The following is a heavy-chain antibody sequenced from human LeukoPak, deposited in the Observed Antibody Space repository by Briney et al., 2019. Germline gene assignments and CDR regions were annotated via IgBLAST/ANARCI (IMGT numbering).Heavy chain of an antibody. Sequence: GGSLRLSCAASGFTFSNYGMHWVRQAPGKGLEWVTFIRHDVNNKYYADSVKGRFTISRDNTKNTLYLQMHSLRTEDTAVYYCARDIGPLDYWGQGTLVTVSS. V-gene: IGHV3-30*02. CDR3: ARDIGPLDY. CDR2: IRHDVNNK. J-gene: IGHJ4*02. D-gene: IGHD2-15*01. CDR1: GFTFSNYG.